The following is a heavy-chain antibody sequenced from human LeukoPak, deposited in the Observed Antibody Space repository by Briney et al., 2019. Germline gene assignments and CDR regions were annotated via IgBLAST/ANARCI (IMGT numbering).Heavy chain of an antibody. J-gene: IGHJ4*02. CDR3: ARDSPGTTASDY. CDR2: ISASGSYI. D-gene: IGHD1-1*01. V-gene: IGHV3-21*01. CDR1: RFTFDTYR. Sequence: GGSLRLSCAASRFTFDTYRMNWVRQAPGKGLEWVSSISASGSYIYYADSLKGRFTISRDNTKNSLFLQMNSLRAEDTAVYYCARDSPGTTASDYWGQGTLVTVSS.